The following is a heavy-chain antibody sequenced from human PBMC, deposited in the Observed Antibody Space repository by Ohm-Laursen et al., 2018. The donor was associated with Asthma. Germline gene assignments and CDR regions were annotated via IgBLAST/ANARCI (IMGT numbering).Heavy chain of an antibody. J-gene: IGHJ4*02. V-gene: IGHV3-30*03. CDR1: RFTFSSYG. Sequence: SLRLSCAAPRFTFSSYGMHWVRQAPGKGLEWVAVISYDGSNKYYADSVKGRFTISRDNSKNTLYLQMNSLRAEDTAVYYCASGSQWLDDYWGQGTLVTVSS. D-gene: IGHD6-19*01. CDR2: ISYDGSNK. CDR3: ASGSQWLDDY.